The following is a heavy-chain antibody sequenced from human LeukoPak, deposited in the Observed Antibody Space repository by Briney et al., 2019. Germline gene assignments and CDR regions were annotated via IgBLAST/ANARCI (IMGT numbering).Heavy chain of an antibody. CDR1: GGSISSYY. V-gene: IGHV4-59*01. CDR3: ARMTAMLPGRFDP. J-gene: IGHJ5*02. D-gene: IGHD5-18*01. Sequence: SETLSLTCTVSGGSISSYYWSWIRQPPGKGLEWIGYIYYSGSTNYNPSLKSRVTISVDTSKNQFSLKLSSVTAADTAVYYCARMTAMLPGRFDPWGQGTLVTVSS. CDR2: IYYSGST.